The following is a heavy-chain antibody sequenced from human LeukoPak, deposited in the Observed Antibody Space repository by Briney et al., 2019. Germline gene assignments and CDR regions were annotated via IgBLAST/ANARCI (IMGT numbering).Heavy chain of an antibody. Sequence: PSETLSLTCTVSGGSISSYYWSWIRQPAGKGLEWIGRIYTSGSTNYNPSLKSRVTISVDTSKNQFSLKLSSVTAADTAVYYCARTPRPGYSSGWYRGTGGNYYMDVWGKGTTVTVSS. J-gene: IGHJ6*03. V-gene: IGHV4-4*07. CDR1: GGSISSYY. CDR3: ARTPRPGYSSGWYRGTGGNYYMDV. D-gene: IGHD6-19*01. CDR2: IYTSGST.